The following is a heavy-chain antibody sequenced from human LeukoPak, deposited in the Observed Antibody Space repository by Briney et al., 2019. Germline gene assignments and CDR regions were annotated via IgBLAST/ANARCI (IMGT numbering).Heavy chain of an antibody. CDR3: TQGHYYGSESYYNSDY. V-gene: IGHV3-9*01. CDR1: GFTFDDYA. J-gene: IGHJ4*02. D-gene: IGHD3-10*01. Sequence: PGGSLRLSCAASGFTFDDYAMHWVRQAPGKGLEWVSGISWNSGGIGYADSVKGRFTISRDNAKNSLHLQSNSLRAEDTALYYCTQGHYYGSESYYNSDYWGQGTLVTVSS. CDR2: ISWNSGGI.